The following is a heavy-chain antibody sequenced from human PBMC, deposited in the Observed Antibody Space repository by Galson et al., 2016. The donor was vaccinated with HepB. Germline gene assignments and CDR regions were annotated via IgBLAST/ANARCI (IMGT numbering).Heavy chain of an antibody. V-gene: IGHV1-2*04. CDR3: AREPYTSSYFDY. D-gene: IGHD6-6*01. Sequence: SVKVSCKASGYTFTDYYIHWVRQAPGQGLDWMGWINPNSGDTGYAQKFQGWVTMTRDTSITTAYMDLNRLRSDDTAVYFCAREPYTSSYFDYWGQGTLATVSS. J-gene: IGHJ4*02. CDR2: INPNSGDT. CDR1: GYTFTDYY.